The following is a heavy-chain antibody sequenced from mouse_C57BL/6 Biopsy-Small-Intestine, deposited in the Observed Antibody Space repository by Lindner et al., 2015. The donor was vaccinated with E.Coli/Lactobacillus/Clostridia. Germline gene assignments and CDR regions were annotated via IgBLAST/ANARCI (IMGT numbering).Heavy chain of an antibody. CDR1: GYTFTSYG. CDR3: ARNYGNYDAMDY. V-gene: IGHV1-81*01. CDR2: IYPRSGNT. Sequence: VQLQESGAELARPGASVKLSCKASGYTFTSYGISWVKQRTGQGLEWIGEIYPRSGNTYYNEKFKGKATLTADKSSSTAYMELRSLTSEDSAVYFCARNYGNYDAMDYWGQGTSVTVSS. D-gene: IGHD2-1*01. J-gene: IGHJ4*01.